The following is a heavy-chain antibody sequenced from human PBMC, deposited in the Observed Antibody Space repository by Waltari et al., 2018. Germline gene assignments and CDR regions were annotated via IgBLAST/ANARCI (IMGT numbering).Heavy chain of an antibody. D-gene: IGHD3-16*01. V-gene: IGHV3-30-3*01. J-gene: IGHJ6*03. CDR3: ARVTGGSDMDV. Sequence: QVQLVESGGGVVQPGRSLRLSCVASGFTFSSYTIYWVRQAPGRGLGWGALISYDGSNKYYTDSVKGRFTISRDNSKNTLYLQMNSLSAEDTAVYYCARVTGGSDMDVWGKGTTVTVSS. CDR2: ISYDGSNK. CDR1: GFTFSSYT.